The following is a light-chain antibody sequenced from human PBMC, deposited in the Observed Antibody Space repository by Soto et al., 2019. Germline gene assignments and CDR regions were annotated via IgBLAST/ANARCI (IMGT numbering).Light chain of an antibody. CDR2: DAS. V-gene: IGKV1-13*02. Sequence: AIQLTQSPSSLYASVGDRVTITCRASQGINSALAWYHQKPGKAPNLLIYDASSLESGVPSRFSGSGSGTDFTLTIRSLQPEDFATYYCQQFNSYPFTFGPGTKVDIK. CDR3: QQFNSYPFT. J-gene: IGKJ3*01. CDR1: QGINSA.